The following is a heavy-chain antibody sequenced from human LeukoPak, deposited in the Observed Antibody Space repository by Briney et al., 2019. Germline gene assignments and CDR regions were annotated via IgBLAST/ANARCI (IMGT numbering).Heavy chain of an antibody. CDR1: GGSISSYY. J-gene: IGHJ4*02. Sequence: SETLSLTCTVSGGSISSYYWSWIRQPAGKGLDWIGRVYTSGSTNYNPSLKSRVTVSVDTSKNQFSLKLTSVTAADTAVYYCARVPDPSAAAGPPADYWGQGTLVTVSS. D-gene: IGHD6-13*01. CDR3: ARVPDPSAAAGPPADY. V-gene: IGHV4-4*07. CDR2: VYTSGST.